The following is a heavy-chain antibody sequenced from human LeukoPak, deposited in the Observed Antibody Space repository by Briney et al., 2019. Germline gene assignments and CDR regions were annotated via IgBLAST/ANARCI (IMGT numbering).Heavy chain of an antibody. J-gene: IGHJ4*02. Sequence: GGSLRLSCAASGFTFSSYAMNWVRQAPGKGLECVSGMSGDGAIIHYADSVKGRFTISRDNSKNTLYLQMNNLRAEDTAIYYCAKEGFDSWGQGTLVTVSS. V-gene: IGHV3-23*01. CDR2: MSGDGAII. CDR3: AKEGFDS. CDR1: GFTFSSYA.